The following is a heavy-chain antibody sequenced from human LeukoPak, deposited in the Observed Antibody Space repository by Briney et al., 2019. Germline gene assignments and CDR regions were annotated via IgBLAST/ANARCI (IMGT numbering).Heavy chain of an antibody. CDR1: GFSFERHW. Sequence: GALRPSCAASGFSFERHWMSWVRQAPGKGLEWVATIRRDGNQIHYLDSVEGRFIISRDNAKNSLSLQMNSLGDEDTAMYYCARLLGDSTIYDLWGQGTLVTVSS. CDR2: IRRDGNQI. D-gene: IGHD3-16*01. J-gene: IGHJ5*02. V-gene: IGHV3-7*01. CDR3: ARLLGDSTIYDL.